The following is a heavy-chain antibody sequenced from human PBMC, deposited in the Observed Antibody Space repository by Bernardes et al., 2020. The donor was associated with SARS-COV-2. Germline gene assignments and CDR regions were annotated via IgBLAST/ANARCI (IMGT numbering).Heavy chain of an antibody. V-gene: IGHV3-11*06. CDR2: ISASSHNT. Sequence: GGSLRLSCAASGFTLSDYYMNWIRQAPGKGLEWVSYISASSHNTNYADSVKGRFTISRDDARNSLYLQVNSLRTEDTAVYYCAGVTYSTGYPHRPDWYFGLWGRGTLVTV. CDR1: GFTLSDYY. D-gene: IGHD3-22*01. CDR3: AGVTYSTGYPHRPDWYFGL. J-gene: IGHJ2*01.